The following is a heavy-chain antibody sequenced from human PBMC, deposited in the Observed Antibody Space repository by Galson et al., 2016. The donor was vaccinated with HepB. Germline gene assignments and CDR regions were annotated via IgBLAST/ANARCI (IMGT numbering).Heavy chain of an antibody. CDR3: AREGSHGGFDP. CDR1: GFTVSSNY. D-gene: IGHD3-10*01. J-gene: IGHJ5*02. V-gene: IGHV3-53*01. CDR2: IYSGGDT. Sequence: SLRLSCAASGFTVSSNYMSWVRQAPGKGLEWVSVIYSGGDTYYADSVKGRFTLSRDNSKNTLYLQMNSLRAEDTAVYYCAREGSHGGFDPWGQGTLVTVSS.